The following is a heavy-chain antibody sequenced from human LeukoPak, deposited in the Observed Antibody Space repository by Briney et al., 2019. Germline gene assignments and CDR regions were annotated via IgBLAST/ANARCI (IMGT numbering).Heavy chain of an antibody. D-gene: IGHD3-22*01. Sequence: SETLSLTCTVSGGSISSYYWSWIRQPPGKGLEWIGYMYYSGTTNYNPSLKSRVTISVDTSKNQFSLKLSSVTAADTAMYYCARATDASSGYFWFDPWGQGTLVTVSS. CDR3: ARATDASSGYFWFDP. J-gene: IGHJ5*02. V-gene: IGHV4-59*01. CDR1: GGSISSYY. CDR2: MYYSGTT.